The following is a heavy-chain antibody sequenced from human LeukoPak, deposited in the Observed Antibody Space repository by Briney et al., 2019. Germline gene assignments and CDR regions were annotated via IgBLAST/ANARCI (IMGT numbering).Heavy chain of an antibody. Sequence: GESLKISCKGSGYSFTSYWIGWVRQMPGKGLEWMGIIYPGDSDTRYSPSFQGQVTISADKSISTAHLQWSSLKASDTAMYYCARLISGSYRYFDYWGQGTLVTVSS. CDR2: IYPGDSDT. J-gene: IGHJ4*02. D-gene: IGHD1-26*01. CDR3: ARLISGSYRYFDY. V-gene: IGHV5-51*01. CDR1: GYSFTSYW.